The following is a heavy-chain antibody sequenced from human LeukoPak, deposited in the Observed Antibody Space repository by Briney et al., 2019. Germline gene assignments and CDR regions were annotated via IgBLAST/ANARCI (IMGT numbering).Heavy chain of an antibody. D-gene: IGHD5-24*01. CDR3: ASRESPIGYYYGMDV. J-gene: IGHJ6*02. V-gene: IGHV4-34*01. CDR2: INHSGST. CDR1: GGSFSGYY. Sequence: SETLSLTCAVYGGSFSGYYWSWIRQPPGKGLEWIGEINHSGSTNYNPSLKSRVTISVDTSKNQFSLKLSSVTAADMAVYYCASRESPIGYYYGMDVWGQGATVTVSS.